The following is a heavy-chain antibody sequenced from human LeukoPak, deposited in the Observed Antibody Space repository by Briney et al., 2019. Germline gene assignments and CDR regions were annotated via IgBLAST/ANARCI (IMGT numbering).Heavy chain of an antibody. J-gene: IGHJ4*02. CDR2: FYYSGSI. D-gene: IGHD5-24*01. CDR3: ARRRDGYNLYYFDY. V-gene: IGHV4-39*01. Sequence: SETLSLTCTVSGGSISSGVYYWGWMRQPPGKGLEWIGSFYYSGSIYYNPSLKSRVTISVDTSKSQFSLKVSSVSAADTAVYYCARRRDGYNLYYFDYWGQGILVTVCS. CDR1: GGSISSGVYY.